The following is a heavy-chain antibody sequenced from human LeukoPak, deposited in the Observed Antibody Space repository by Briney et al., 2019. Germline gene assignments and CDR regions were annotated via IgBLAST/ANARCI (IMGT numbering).Heavy chain of an antibody. V-gene: IGHV1-46*01. J-gene: IGHJ1*01. CDR3: ARDEGTSILWW. CDR1: GYTFTGYY. CDR2: INPSGGST. Sequence: ASVEVSCKASGYTFTGYYMHWVRQAPGQGLEWMGIINPSGGSTSYAQKLQGRVKMTRDTSTSTVYMELSSLRSEDTAVYYCARDEGTSILWWWAQGTLVSVSS. D-gene: IGHD2-21*01.